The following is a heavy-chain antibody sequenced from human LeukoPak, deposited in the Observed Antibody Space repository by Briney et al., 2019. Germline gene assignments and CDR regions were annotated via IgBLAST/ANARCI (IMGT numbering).Heavy chain of an antibody. CDR3: ARSTQDSSTSFDF. D-gene: IGHD6-19*01. CDR1: GCSISSYD. J-gene: IGHJ4*02. V-gene: IGHV4-59*01. CDR2: IYHSGST. Sequence: PSETLTLTCTASGCSISSYDRNWIRQPPGKGLEYIGYIYHSGSTNYNPSLKSRLTMSVDKSKNQCSLRLRSVTAADTAMYFCARSTQDSSTSFDFWGQGTLVTVSS.